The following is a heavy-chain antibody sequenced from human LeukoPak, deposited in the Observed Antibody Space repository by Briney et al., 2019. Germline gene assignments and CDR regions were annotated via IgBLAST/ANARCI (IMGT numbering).Heavy chain of an antibody. D-gene: IGHD3-22*01. J-gene: IGHJ4*02. V-gene: IGHV3-30*04. CDR1: GFTFSSYA. Sequence: GGSLRLSCAASGFTFSSYAMHWVRQAPGKGLEWVAVISYDGSNKYYADSVKGRFTISRDNSKNTLYLQMNSLRAEDTAVYYCAKDRHYYDSSGYPSYWGQGTLVTVSS. CDR2: ISYDGSNK. CDR3: AKDRHYYDSSGYPSY.